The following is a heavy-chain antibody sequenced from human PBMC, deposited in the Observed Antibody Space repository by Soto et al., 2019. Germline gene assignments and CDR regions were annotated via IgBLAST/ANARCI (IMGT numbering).Heavy chain of an antibody. V-gene: IGHV1-8*01. CDR2: MNPNSGNT. CDR3: ASSGPYTTDGWFDP. D-gene: IGHD2-2*02. J-gene: IGHJ5*02. CDR1: GYTFTSYD. Sequence: ASVKVSCKASGYTFTSYDINWVRQATGQGLEWMGWMNPNSGNTGYSQKFQGRVTMTRNTSISTAYMELSSLRSEDTAVYYCASSGPYTTDGWFDPWGQGTLVTVSS.